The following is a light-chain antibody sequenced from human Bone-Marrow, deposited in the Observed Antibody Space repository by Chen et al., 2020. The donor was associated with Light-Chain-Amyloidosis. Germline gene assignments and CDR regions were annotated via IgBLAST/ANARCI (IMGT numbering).Light chain of an antibody. CDR2: DAS. CDR1: QSVSSNY. CDR3: QQYASPPQT. Sequence: TVLTQSPGTLSLSPGERATLSCRASQSVSSNYLAWYQQTPGQAPRLLIYDASSRATGIPDRFSGSGSGTDFTITISRLEPEDFAVYYCQQYASPPQTFGQGTKVEIK. J-gene: IGKJ1*01. V-gene: IGKV3-20*01.